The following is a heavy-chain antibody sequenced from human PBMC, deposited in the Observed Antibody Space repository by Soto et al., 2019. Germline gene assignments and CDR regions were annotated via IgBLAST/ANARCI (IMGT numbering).Heavy chain of an antibody. Sequence: PSETLCVTYTFSVGSISSGDYCWSWIRQPPGKGREWIGYIYYSGSTYYNPSLKSRVTISVDTSKNQFSLKLSSVTAADTAVYYCAREKITMVRGVMMPRVFDYWGQGTLDTVSS. CDR3: AREKITMVRGVMMPRVFDY. J-gene: IGHJ4*02. V-gene: IGHV4-30-4*01. CDR2: IYYSGST. CDR1: VGSISSGDYC. D-gene: IGHD3-10*01.